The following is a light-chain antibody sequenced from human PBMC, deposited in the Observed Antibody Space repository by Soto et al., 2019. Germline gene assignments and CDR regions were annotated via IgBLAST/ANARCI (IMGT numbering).Light chain of an antibody. CDR1: QSISNF. CDR2: DAS. Sequence: EIVVTQSPSTLSVSPGERATLSCRASQSISNFLAWYQQKPGQAPRLLIYDASNRAAGIPARFSGSGSGTDFTLTISSLEPEDFAVHYCQQRSNWLTFGQGTKVDI. V-gene: IGKV3-11*01. J-gene: IGKJ1*01. CDR3: QQRSNWLT.